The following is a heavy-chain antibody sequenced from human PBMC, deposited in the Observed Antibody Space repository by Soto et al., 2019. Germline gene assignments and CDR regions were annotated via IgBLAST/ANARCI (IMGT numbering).Heavy chain of an antibody. CDR1: GGSISSGGYY. Sequence: SETLSLTCTVSGGSISSGGYYWSWIRQHPGKGLEWIGYIYYSGSTYYNPSLKSRVTISVDTSKNQFSLKLSSVTAADTAVYYCARVNRDIFGVVIIRYFDYWGQGTLVTVSS. V-gene: IGHV4-31*03. J-gene: IGHJ4*02. D-gene: IGHD3-3*01. CDR3: ARVNRDIFGVVIIRYFDY. CDR2: IYYSGST.